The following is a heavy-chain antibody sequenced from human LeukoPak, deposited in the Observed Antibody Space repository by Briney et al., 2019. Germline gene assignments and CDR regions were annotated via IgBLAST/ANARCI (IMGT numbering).Heavy chain of an antibody. D-gene: IGHD3-10*01. J-gene: IGHJ5*02. CDR2: INPSGGST. Sequence: GASVKVSCKASGYTFTSYYMHWVRQAPGQGLEWMGIINPSGGSTNYAQKFQGRVTMTRDTSISTAYMELSRLRSDDTAVYYCARVPPVLLWFGELLALDPWGQGTLVTVSS. V-gene: IGHV1-2*02. CDR1: GYTFTSYY. CDR3: ARVPPVLLWFGELLALDP.